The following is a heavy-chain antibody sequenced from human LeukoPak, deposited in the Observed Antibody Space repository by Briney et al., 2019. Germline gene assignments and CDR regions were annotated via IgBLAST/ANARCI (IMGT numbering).Heavy chain of an antibody. CDR1: GGTFSSYA. J-gene: IGHJ6*02. Sequence: SVKVSCKASGGTFSSYAISWVRQAPGQGLEWMGRIIPILGIANYVQKFQGRVTITADKSTSTAYMELSSLRSEDTAVYYCAREKCSSTSCYSGGMDVWGQGTTVTVSS. CDR2: IIPILGIA. V-gene: IGHV1-69*04. D-gene: IGHD2-2*01. CDR3: AREKCSSTSCYSGGMDV.